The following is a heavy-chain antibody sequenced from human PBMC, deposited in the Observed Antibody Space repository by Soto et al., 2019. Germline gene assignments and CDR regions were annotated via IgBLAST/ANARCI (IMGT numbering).Heavy chain of an antibody. D-gene: IGHD3-3*01. CDR3: ARNAVNDFRSGYRTKGWFDP. CDR2: INHSGST. Sequence: QVQLQQWGAGLLKPSETLSLTCAVYGGSFSGYYWSWIRQPPGKGLEWIGEINHSGSTNYNPSLKSRVTISVDTSKNQFSLKLSSVTAADTAVYYCARNAVNDFRSGYRTKGWFDPWGQGTLVTVSS. V-gene: IGHV4-34*01. CDR1: GGSFSGYY. J-gene: IGHJ5*02.